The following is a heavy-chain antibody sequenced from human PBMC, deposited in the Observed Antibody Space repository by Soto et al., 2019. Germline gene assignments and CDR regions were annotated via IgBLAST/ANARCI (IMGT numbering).Heavy chain of an antibody. D-gene: IGHD1-26*01. V-gene: IGHV3-48*03. Sequence: PGGSLRLSCAASGFTFSSYEMNWVRQAPGKGLEWVSYISSSGSTIYYADSVKGRFTISRDNAKNSLYLQMNSLRAEDTAVYYCASGVVGAGDAFDIWGQGTMVTVSS. J-gene: IGHJ3*02. CDR2: ISSSGSTI. CDR1: GFTFSSYE. CDR3: ASGVVGAGDAFDI.